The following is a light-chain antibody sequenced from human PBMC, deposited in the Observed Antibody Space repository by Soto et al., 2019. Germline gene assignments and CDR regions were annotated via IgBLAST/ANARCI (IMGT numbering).Light chain of an antibody. J-gene: IGKJ5*01. CDR2: DAS. Sequence: EILLTQSPGTLSLSPGERATLSCGASQTISSYLAWYQQKPGQAPRLLIYDASNRATGIPARLSGSGSGTAFTLTISSIENEDFAVYYCQQRYNWPPTFGQGTRLEIK. CDR1: QTISSY. CDR3: QQRYNWPPT. V-gene: IGKV3-11*01.